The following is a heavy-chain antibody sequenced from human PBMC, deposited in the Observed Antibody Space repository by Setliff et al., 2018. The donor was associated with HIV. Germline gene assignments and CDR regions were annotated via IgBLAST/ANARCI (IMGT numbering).Heavy chain of an antibody. J-gene: IGHJ4*02. Sequence: SETLSLTCTVSGDSISSFYWSWIRQAPGKGLEWIGYIYYSGSTTYNPSLKSRVTISVDSSKNQFSLNLSSVTAADAAVYYCAKNDARGVVITYFDHWGQGTLVTVSS. CDR1: GDSISSFY. D-gene: IGHD3-10*01. V-gene: IGHV4-59*01. CDR2: IYYSGST. CDR3: AKNDARGVVITYFDH.